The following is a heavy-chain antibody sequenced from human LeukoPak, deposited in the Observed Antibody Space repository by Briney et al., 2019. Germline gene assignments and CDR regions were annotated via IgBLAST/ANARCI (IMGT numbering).Heavy chain of an antibody. J-gene: IGHJ4*02. CDR2: INSSGDKT. CDR3: ARVRDFRGYCSGGSCLPLDY. Sequence: GGSLRLSCSGSGFTFSIYAIHWVRQAPGKGPEYVSVINSSGDKTYYADSVKGRFTISRDNSKNTVSLQMSSLRAEDTAMYYCARVRDFRGYCSGGSCLPLDYWGQGTLVTVSS. V-gene: IGHV3-64D*06. D-gene: IGHD2-15*01. CDR1: GFTFSIYA.